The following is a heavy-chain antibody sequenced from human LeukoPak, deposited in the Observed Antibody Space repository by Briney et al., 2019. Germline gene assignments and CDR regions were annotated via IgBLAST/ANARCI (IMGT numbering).Heavy chain of an antibody. J-gene: IGHJ4*02. CDR1: GGSISSGGYY. D-gene: IGHD1-1*01. V-gene: IGHV4-31*03. CDR3: ASGDNDPLFDY. Sequence: PSETLSLTCTVSGGSISSGGYYWSWIRQHPGKGLEWIGSIYCSGSTHYNPSLQGRVTKSLDTSRNQFSLNLSSVTAADTAVYYCASGDNDPLFDYWGQGTLVTVSS. CDR2: IYCSGST.